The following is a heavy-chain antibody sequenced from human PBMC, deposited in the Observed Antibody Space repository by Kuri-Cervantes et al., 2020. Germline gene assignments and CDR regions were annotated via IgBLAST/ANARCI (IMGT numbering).Heavy chain of an antibody. CDR1: GYTFIDYY. V-gene: IGHV1-69*05. D-gene: IGHD4-17*01. J-gene: IGHJ4*02. Sequence: SVKVSCKASGYTFIDYYIHWVRQAPGQGLEWMGGIIPIFGTANYAQKFQGRVTITTDESTSTAYMELSSLRSEDTAVYYCARGYGDFPFDYWGQGTLVTVSS. CDR2: IIPIFGTA. CDR3: ARGYGDFPFDY.